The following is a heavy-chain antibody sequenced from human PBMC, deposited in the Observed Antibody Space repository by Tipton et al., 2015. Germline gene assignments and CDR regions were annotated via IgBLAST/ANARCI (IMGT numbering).Heavy chain of an antibody. V-gene: IGHV4-59*12. CDR3: ARIRGRYVMDY. D-gene: IGHD3-16*01. CDR1: GGSISSYY. CDR2: ISYSGTT. J-gene: IGHJ4*02. Sequence: TLSLTCTVSGGSISSYYWSWIRQSPGKGLEWIGYISYSGTTNYNPSLKSRVTISVDTSKNQFFLNLSPVTAADTAVYYCARIRGRYVMDYWGQGTLVTVSS.